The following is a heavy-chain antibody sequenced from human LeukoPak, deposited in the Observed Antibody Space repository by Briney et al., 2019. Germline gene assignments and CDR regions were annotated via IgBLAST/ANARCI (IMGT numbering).Heavy chain of an antibody. CDR3: ARDGYASGSYDY. CDR1: GFTFSNYY. CDR2: IRQDGTAK. V-gene: IGHV3-7*04. J-gene: IGHJ4*02. Sequence: GGSLRLFCVASGFTFSNYYMTWVRQAPGTGLQWVANIRQDGTAKYYMGSVKGRFTISRDNAKNSLFLQMNSLRAEDTAVYFCARDGYASGSYDYGGQGTLVTVSP. D-gene: IGHD3-10*01.